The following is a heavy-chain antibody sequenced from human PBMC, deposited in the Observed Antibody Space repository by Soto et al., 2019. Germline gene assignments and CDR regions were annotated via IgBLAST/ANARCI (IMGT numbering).Heavy chain of an antibody. CDR1: GFTFSTYW. CDR2: IKQDGSEK. J-gene: IGHJ4*02. V-gene: IGHV3-7*03. CDR3: ARRSSGRLTTAWAPLDW. D-gene: IGHD1-1*01. Sequence: EVQLVESGGGLVQPGESLRVSCAASGFTFSTYWLTWVRQAPGKGLEWEANIKQDGSEKVYVCSERGRFTISRDNAKNSMYLQMNSLRADGTAVYYCARRSSGRLTTAWAPLDWWGQGTLVTVSS.